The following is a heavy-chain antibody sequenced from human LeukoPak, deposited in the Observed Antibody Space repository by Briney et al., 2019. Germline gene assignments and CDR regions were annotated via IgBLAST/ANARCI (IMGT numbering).Heavy chain of an antibody. Sequence: GGPLRLSCGVSGFTFSIYGVHGVREAPGGGGEWGAVISCEGSNKYYADSVKGRFTISRDNSKNTLYLQMNSLRAEDTAVYYCANGGQPGYYDSSGYLFNYCGQGTLVTVAS. CDR3: ANGGQPGYYDSSGYLFNY. J-gene: IGHJ4*02. CDR1: GFTFSIYG. V-gene: IGHV3-30*18. D-gene: IGHD3-22*01. CDR2: ISCEGSNK.